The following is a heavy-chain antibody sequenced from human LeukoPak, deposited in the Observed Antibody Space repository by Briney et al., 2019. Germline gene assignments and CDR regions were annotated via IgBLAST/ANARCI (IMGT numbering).Heavy chain of an antibody. CDR2: ISGSGGST. CDR1: GFTFSSYA. D-gene: IGHD3-22*01. Sequence: GGSLRLSCAASGFTFSSYAMSWVRQAPGKGLEWVSAISGSGGSTYYADSVKGRFTISRDNSKNTLYLQMNSLRAEDTAVYYCAKDPKIGRITMIAGWFDPWGQGTLVTVSS. CDR3: AKDPKIGRITMIAGWFDP. J-gene: IGHJ5*02. V-gene: IGHV3-23*01.